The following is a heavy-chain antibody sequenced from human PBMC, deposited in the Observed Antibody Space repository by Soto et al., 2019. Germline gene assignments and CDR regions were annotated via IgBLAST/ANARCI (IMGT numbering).Heavy chain of an antibody. V-gene: IGHV1-2*02. CDR1: GYTVCGYY. J-gene: IGHJ4*02. Sequence: ASVKVSGDASGYTVCGYYIHWVRQSPGQGLEWMGWINPDKGDTGYAQKFQGRFTMSRDTSISTGYMELVRLRADDKAVYFCARYYEAGNFVYWGKGTFVTV. CDR2: INPDKGDT. CDR3: ARYYEAGNFVY. D-gene: IGHD3-16*01.